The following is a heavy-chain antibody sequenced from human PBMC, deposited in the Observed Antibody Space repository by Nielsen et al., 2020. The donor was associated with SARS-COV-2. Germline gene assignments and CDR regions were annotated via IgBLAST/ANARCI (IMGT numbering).Heavy chain of an antibody. V-gene: IGHV4-31*03. CDR3: AREDVAGYFDY. CDR2: ISYSGST. J-gene: IGHJ4*02. CDR1: GSSISGGGYY. D-gene: IGHD6-19*01. Sequence: SETLSLTCTVSGSSISGGGYYWTWIRQHPGTGQEWIGNISYSGSTYYNPSLKSRVTISVDTSKNHFSLKLSSVTAADTAVYYCAREDVAGYFDYWGQGTLVTVSS.